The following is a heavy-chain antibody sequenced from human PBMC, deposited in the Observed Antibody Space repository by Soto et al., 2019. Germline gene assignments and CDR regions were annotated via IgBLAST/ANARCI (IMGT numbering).Heavy chain of an antibody. D-gene: IGHD6-19*01. CDR2: ISGSGGST. J-gene: IGHJ6*03. CDR1: GFTFSSYA. CDR3: AKDLPGGQWLVRAYYMDV. V-gene: IGHV3-23*01. Sequence: GGSLRLSCAASGFTFSSYAMSWVRQAPGTGLEWVSAISGSGGSTYYADSVKGRFTISRDNSKNTLYLQMNSLRAEDTAVYYCAKDLPGGQWLVRAYYMDVWGKGTTVTVSS.